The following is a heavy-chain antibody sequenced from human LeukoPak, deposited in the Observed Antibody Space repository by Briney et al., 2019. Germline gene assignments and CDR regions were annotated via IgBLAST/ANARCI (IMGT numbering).Heavy chain of an antibody. Sequence: GGSLRLSCAASGFTFSSYAMSWVRQAPGKGLEWVANIKSDESERFFLDSVKGRFTISRDNAKNSVYLHMSSLRAEDTGVYYCATTLNIATPGHLWGQGALVTVSS. V-gene: IGHV3-7*01. D-gene: IGHD6-13*01. CDR3: ATTLNIATPGHL. J-gene: IGHJ4*02. CDR1: GFTFSSYA. CDR2: IKSDESER.